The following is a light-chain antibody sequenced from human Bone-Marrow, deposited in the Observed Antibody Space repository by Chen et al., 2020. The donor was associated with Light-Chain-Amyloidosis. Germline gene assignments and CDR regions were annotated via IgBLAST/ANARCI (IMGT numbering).Light chain of an antibody. Sequence: DIQMTQSPSSLSASVGDRVTITCRASQSINTYLNWYQQNPGKAPKLLIYVGSSVQGGVPSRFSGSGSGTDFTRTISILQPEDFATYYCQQSYSIPDTFGQGTKLDI. J-gene: IGKJ2*01. CDR1: QSINTY. CDR3: QQSYSIPDT. CDR2: VGS. V-gene: IGKV1-39*01.